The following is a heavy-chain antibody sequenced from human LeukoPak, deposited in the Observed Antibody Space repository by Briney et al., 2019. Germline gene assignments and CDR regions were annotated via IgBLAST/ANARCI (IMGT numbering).Heavy chain of an antibody. J-gene: IGHJ4*02. CDR3: ARQGGTAMGNFDY. V-gene: IGHV4-59*08. CDR1: GGSISSYY. Sequence: PSETLSLTCTVSGGSISSYYWSWIRQPPGKGLEWIGYIYYSGSTNYNPSLKSRVTISVDTSKNQFSLKLSSVTAADTAVYYCARQGGTAMGNFDYWGRGTLVTVSS. CDR2: IYYSGST. D-gene: IGHD5-18*01.